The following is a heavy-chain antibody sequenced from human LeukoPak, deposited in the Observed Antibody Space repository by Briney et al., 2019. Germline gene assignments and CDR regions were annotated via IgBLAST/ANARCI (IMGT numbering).Heavy chain of an antibody. D-gene: IGHD6-19*01. CDR3: ATLRWGSGLYAGDH. CDR1: GFTFGEYA. V-gene: IGHV3-21*01. J-gene: IGHJ4*02. CDR2: ISSSSSYI. Sequence: GGSLRLSCTASGFTFGEYAMSWVRQAPGKGLEWVSSISSSSSYIYYADSVKGRFTISRDNAKNSLYLRMDSLRAEDTAVYYCATLRWGSGLYAGDHWGQGNLVAVSS.